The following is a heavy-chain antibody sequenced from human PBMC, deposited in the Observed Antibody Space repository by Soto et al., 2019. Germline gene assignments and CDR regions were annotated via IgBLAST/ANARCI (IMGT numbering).Heavy chain of an antibody. Sequence: PSETLSLTCTVSGGSISRYYWSWIRQPAGKGLEWIGRIYTSGSTNYHPSLKSRVTMSVDTSKNQFSLKLSSVTAADTAVYYCARSVYDFWSGYFHKMGYYYGMDVWGQGTTVT. J-gene: IGHJ6*02. CDR1: GGSISRYY. V-gene: IGHV4-4*07. CDR3: ARSVYDFWSGYFHKMGYYYGMDV. CDR2: IYTSGST. D-gene: IGHD3-3*01.